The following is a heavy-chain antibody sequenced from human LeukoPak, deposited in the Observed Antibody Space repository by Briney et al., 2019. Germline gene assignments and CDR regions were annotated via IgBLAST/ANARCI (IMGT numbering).Heavy chain of an antibody. J-gene: IGHJ5*02. V-gene: IGHV1-8*01. D-gene: IGHD3-10*02. CDR1: GYTFTSFD. CDR2: MNPNSGNT. CDR3: ARVLGYVSHGYYVPALNT. Sequence: ASVKVSCKASGYTFTSFDIYWVRQAPGQGLEWMGWMNPNSGNTGSAQIFQGRVTMTRNTSISTAYMELSSLRSEDTAVYYCARVLGYVSHGYYVPALNTWGQGTLVTVSS.